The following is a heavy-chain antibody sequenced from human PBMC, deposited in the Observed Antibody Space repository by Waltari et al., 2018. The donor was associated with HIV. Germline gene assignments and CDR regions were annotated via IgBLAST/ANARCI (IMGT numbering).Heavy chain of an antibody. CDR2: IYPSGST. D-gene: IGHD1-7*01. CDR1: GGPFSRSY. CDR3: ARGAGELQGRAFDY. J-gene: IGHJ4*02. Sequence: VHRQESGPGWVKPPETLSPTCRVSGGPFSRSYGVWSRQPAGKGPEWIGRIYPSGSTNYSPSLKSRVTLSVDTSKNQFSLKLMSVIAADTAMYYCARGAGELQGRAFDYWGQGTLVTVSS. V-gene: IGHV4-4*07.